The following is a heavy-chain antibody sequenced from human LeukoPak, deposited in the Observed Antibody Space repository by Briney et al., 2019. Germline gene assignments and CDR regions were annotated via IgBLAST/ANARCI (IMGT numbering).Heavy chain of an antibody. CDR1: GGTFSSYA. Sequence: ASVKVSCKASGGTFSSYAISWVRQAPGQGLEWMGWISAYNGNTNYAQKLQGRVTMTTDTSTSTAYMELRSLRSDDTAVYYCARADYYDSSGLDYWGQGTLVTVSS. V-gene: IGHV1-18*01. J-gene: IGHJ4*02. CDR3: ARADYYDSSGLDY. D-gene: IGHD3-22*01. CDR2: ISAYNGNT.